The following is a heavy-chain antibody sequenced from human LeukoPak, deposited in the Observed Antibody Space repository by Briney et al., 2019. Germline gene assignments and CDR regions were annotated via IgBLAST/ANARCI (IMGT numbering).Heavy chain of an antibody. CDR2: ISAYNGNT. CDR1: GYTFTSYG. V-gene: IGHV1-18*01. Sequence: ASVKVSCKASGYTFTSYGISWVRQAPGQGLEWMGWISAYNGNTNYAQKLQGRVTMTTDTSTSTAYMELRSLRSDDTAVYYCARDEGPLWFGELSMRGGDDYWGQGTLVTVSS. J-gene: IGHJ4*02. D-gene: IGHD3-10*01. CDR3: ARDEGPLWFGELSMRGGDDY.